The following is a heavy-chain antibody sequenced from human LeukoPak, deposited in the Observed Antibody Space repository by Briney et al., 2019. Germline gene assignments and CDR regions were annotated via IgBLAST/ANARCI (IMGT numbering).Heavy chain of an antibody. Sequence: GGSLRLSCAASGFTFSNAWMNWVRQAPGKGLEWVGRIKSKTDGGTTDYATPVKGRFTISRDDSKNTLYLQMNSLKTEDTAVYYCTTRSVIPLDAFDIWGQGTMVTVSS. J-gene: IGHJ3*02. D-gene: IGHD3-16*02. CDR3: TTRSVIPLDAFDI. CDR2: IKSKTDGGTT. V-gene: IGHV3-15*07. CDR1: GFTFSNAW.